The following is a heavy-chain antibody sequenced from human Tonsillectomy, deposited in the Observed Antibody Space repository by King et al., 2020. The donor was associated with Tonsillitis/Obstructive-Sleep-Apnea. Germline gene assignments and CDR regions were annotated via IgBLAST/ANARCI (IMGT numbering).Heavy chain of an antibody. CDR1: GFTFSSYG. CDR3: AKARGWGNYYYYGMDV. J-gene: IGHJ6*02. CDR2: ISYDGSNK. Sequence: VQLVESGGGVVQPGRSLRLSCAASGFTFSSYGMHWVRQAPGKGLEWVAVISYDGSNKYYADSVKDRFAISRDNSKNTLYLQMNSLRAEDTAMYYCAKARGWGNYYYYGMDVWGQGTTVTVSS. D-gene: IGHD7-27*01. V-gene: IGHV3-30*18.